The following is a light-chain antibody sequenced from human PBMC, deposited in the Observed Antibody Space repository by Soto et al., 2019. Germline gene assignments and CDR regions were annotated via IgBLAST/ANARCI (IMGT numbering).Light chain of an antibody. V-gene: IGKV3-20*01. Sequence: EIVFTQSPGTLSLSPGERATLSCRASQSVSSSYLAWYQQKPGQAPRLLIYGASSRATGIPDRFSGSGSGTVFPLPTTSLEHENLRVYYCKQYGTYRWPLAKGTKV. CDR3: KQYGTYRWP. CDR2: GAS. CDR1: QSVSSSY. J-gene: IGKJ1*01.